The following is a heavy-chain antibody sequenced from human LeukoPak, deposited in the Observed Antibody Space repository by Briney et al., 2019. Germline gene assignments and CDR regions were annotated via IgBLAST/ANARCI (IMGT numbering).Heavy chain of an antibody. CDR3: ARPYPSLPNGFAI. V-gene: IGHV3-74*01. Sequence: GGSLRLSCAVSGFIFSKYWMHWVRQAPGKGLVWVSRINSDGSNTDYADSVKGRFTISRDNAKNTVYLQMNSLRAEDTALYYCARPYPSLPNGFAIWGQGTMVTVAS. J-gene: IGHJ3*02. CDR2: INSDGSNT. CDR1: GFIFSKYW.